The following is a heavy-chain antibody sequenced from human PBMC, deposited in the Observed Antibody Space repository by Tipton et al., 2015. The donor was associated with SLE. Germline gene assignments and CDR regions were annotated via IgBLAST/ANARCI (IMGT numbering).Heavy chain of an antibody. CDR1: GGSISSSTYY. CDR3: TRPVHF. J-gene: IGHJ3*01. CDR2: IYYGRST. Sequence: TLSLTCTVFGGSISSSTYYWGWIRQPPGKGLEWIGYIYYGRSTYYNESLKSRVTISVDTSKNQFSLKLTSVTAADTAVYYCTRPVHFWGQGTMITVSS. V-gene: IGHV4-39*07.